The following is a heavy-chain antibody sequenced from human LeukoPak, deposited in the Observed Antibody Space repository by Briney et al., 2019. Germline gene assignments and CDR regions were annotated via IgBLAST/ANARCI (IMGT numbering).Heavy chain of an antibody. CDR1: GGTFSSYA. Sequence: SVKVSCKASGGTFSSYAISWVRQAPGQGLEWMGGIIPIFGTANYAQKFQGRVTITADESTSTAYMELSSLRSEDTAVYYCARGGIVVVPAAPPAPFDYWGQGTLVTVSS. CDR3: ARGGIVVVPAAPPAPFDY. J-gene: IGHJ4*02. D-gene: IGHD2-2*01. CDR2: IIPIFGTA. V-gene: IGHV1-69*13.